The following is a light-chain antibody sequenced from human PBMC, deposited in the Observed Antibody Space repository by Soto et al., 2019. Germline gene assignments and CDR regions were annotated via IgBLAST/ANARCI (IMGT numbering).Light chain of an antibody. J-gene: IGLJ2*01. CDR1: SSDVGGYDQ. Sequence: QSALTQPASVSGSPGQSIAISCTGTSSDVGGYDQVSWYQQHPGKAPKLMIYAVTTRPSGVSNRFSGSKSGNTGSLTISGLQAEDEAYYCCSSYTGSGTFFGGGTKLTVL. V-gene: IGLV2-14*01. CDR2: AVT. CDR3: SSYTGSGTF.